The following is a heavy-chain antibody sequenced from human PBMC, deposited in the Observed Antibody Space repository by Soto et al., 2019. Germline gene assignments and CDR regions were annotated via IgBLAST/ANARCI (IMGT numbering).Heavy chain of an antibody. V-gene: IGHV4-59*01. J-gene: IGHJ6*02. CDR3: AREAALLYFDATIGYGMDV. CDR2: ISYSGST. D-gene: IGHD3-9*01. CDR1: GGSLSSYF. Sequence: SETLSLTCTVSGGSLSSYFWSWMRQPPGKGLEWIGHISYSGSTNYNSSLKSRVSMSVDTSKNQVSLKLSSVTAADTAMYYCAREAALLYFDATIGYGMDVWGQGTTVTVAS.